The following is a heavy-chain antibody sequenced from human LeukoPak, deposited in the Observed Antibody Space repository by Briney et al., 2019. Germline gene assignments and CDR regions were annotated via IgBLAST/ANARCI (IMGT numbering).Heavy chain of an antibody. J-gene: IGHJ6*03. V-gene: IGHV4-34*01. CDR3: ARLFGYNSGWFHYYYYMDV. CDR1: DGSFSGYY. Sequence: SETLSLTCAVYDGSFSGYYWSWIRQPPGKGLECIGEFNHSGSTNYNPSLKSRVTISVDTSKNQFSLKLSFVTAADTAVYYCARLFGYNSGWFHYYYYMDVWGKGTTVTISS. D-gene: IGHD6-19*01. CDR2: FNHSGST.